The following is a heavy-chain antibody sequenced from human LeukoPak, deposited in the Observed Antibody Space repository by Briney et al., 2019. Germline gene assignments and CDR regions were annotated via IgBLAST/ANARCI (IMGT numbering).Heavy chain of an antibody. D-gene: IGHD6-13*01. V-gene: IGHV4-34*01. CDR2: IYNSVST. CDR3: ARDPDSRSWYYQKKKAEYFQH. CDR1: GESFSGYY. Sequence: SETLSLTCAVSGESFSGYYWRWIRQPPRKGLEWVGEIYNSVSTNYNPSPTSRVTISVDTSKNQFSMKLSSVTAADTAVYYSARDPDSRSWYYQKKKAEYFQHWGQGTLVTVSS. J-gene: IGHJ1*01.